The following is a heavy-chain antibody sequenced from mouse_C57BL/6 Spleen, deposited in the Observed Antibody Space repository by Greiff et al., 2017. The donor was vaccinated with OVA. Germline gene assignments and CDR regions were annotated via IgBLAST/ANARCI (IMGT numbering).Heavy chain of an antibody. Sequence: EVQLQQSGPELVKPGASVKISCKASGYSFTGYYMNWVKQSPEKSLEWIGEINPSTGGTTYNQKFKAKATLTVDKSSSTAYMQLKSLTSEDSAVYYCARSLAYWGQGTLVTVSA. V-gene: IGHV1-42*01. CDR3: ARSLAY. J-gene: IGHJ3*01. CDR2: INPSTGGT. CDR1: GYSFTGYY.